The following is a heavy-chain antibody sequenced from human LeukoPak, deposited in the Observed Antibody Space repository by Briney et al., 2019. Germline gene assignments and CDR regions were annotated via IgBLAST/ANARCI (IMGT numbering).Heavy chain of an antibody. CDR3: ARGVGPTHFDC. Sequence: PGGSLRLSCAASGFAFSSYSMNWVRQAPGRGPDWVSLISTTSTSIYSADSVRGRFTVSRDNAKNSLYLQMNSLRAEDTAVYYCARGVGPTHFDCWGQGTLVTVST. D-gene: IGHD1-26*01. V-gene: IGHV3-21*06. CDR1: GFAFSSYS. J-gene: IGHJ4*02. CDR2: ISTTSTSI.